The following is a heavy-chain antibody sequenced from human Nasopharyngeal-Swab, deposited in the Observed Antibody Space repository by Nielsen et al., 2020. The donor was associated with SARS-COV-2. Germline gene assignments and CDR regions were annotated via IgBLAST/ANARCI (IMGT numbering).Heavy chain of an antibody. CDR3: ARAKKNGGTGEHTDY. D-gene: IGHD3-10*01. CDR2: IYSNGFT. V-gene: IGHV4-30-4*01. J-gene: IGHJ4*02. Sequence: SETLSLTCTVSGASIDSGASYWIWVRQPPGKGLEWLGCIYSNGFTYYKPSLKSRVTISMDTSQNQFSLKLISVTAADTAVYYCARAKKNGGTGEHTDYWGQGALVTVSS. CDR1: GASIDSGASY.